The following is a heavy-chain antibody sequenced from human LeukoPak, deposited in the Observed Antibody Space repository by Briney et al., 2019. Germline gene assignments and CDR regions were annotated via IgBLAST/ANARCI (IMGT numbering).Heavy chain of an antibody. CDR2: ISGSGGST. CDR3: PKGGTLKIIEYDAFDI. CDR1: GFTFSSYA. Sequence: GGSLRLSCAASGFTFSSYAMSWVRQAPGKGLEWVSGISGSGGSTYYADSVKGRFTISRDNSKNTLYLQMNSLRAEDTAVYYCPKGGTLKIIEYDAFDIWGQGTMVTVSS. D-gene: IGHD3-16*01. V-gene: IGHV3-23*01. J-gene: IGHJ3*02.